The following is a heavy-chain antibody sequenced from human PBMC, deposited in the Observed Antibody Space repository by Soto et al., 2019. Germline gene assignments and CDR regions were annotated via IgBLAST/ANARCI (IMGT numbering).Heavy chain of an antibody. J-gene: IGHJ4*02. V-gene: IGHV3-7*01. CDR2: SLR. CDR3: AREVAAIGTKDFDY. D-gene: IGHD6-13*01. Sequence: SLRYYVDSVKGRFTISRDNAKNSLYLQMSSLRAEDTAVYYCAREVAAIGTKDFDYWGQGTLATVSS.